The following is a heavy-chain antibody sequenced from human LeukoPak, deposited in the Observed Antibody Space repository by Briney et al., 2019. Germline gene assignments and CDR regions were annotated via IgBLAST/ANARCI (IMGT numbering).Heavy chain of an antibody. CDR2: TWFKK. Sequence: GGSLRLSCEASGFTFSNYGIHWVRQAPGKGLEWVAITWFKKYYVDSVKGRFTISRDNSKNTLYLQINSVRAEDTAVYYCARAYSSSWYDFWGQGTLVTVSS. D-gene: IGHD6-13*01. J-gene: IGHJ5*01. CDR1: GFTFSNYG. V-gene: IGHV3-33*01. CDR3: ARAYSSSWYDF.